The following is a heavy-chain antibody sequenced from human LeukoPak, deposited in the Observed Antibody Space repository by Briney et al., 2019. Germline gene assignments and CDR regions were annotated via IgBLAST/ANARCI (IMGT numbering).Heavy chain of an antibody. CDR3: ARNTYHFWTGPYLDS. CDR2: INSDGRST. Sequence: GGSLRLSCVASGFTLTNYCMNWVRQAPGKGLVWLSRINSDGRSTNYAHTLKGRFTISRENSMNTMHLQMDSLRAEDTAAYYCARNTYHFWTGPYLDSWGQGTLVTVSS. V-gene: IGHV3-74*01. J-gene: IGHJ4*02. CDR1: GFTLTNYC. D-gene: IGHD3/OR15-3a*01.